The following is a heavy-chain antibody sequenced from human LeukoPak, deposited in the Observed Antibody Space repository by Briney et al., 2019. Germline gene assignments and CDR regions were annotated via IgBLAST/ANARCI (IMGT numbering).Heavy chain of an antibody. Sequence: GGSLRLSCAASGFTFSTYWMNWVRQAPGKGLEWVANIKEDGSEKYYVDSVKGRFTISRDNAKNSLYLQMNSLRAEDTAVYYCARGLYGAGSFYVYWGQGTLVTVSS. CDR1: GFTFSTYW. J-gene: IGHJ4*02. CDR3: ARGLYGAGSFYVY. CDR2: IKEDGSEK. V-gene: IGHV3-7*02. D-gene: IGHD3-10*01.